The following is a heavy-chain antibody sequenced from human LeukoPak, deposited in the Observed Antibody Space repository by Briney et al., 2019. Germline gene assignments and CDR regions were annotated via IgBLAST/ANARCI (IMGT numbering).Heavy chain of an antibody. D-gene: IGHD6-19*01. J-gene: IGHJ4*02. CDR1: GFTFSSYA. CDR3: AKETVAAPPIDY. Sequence: GGSLRLSCAASGFTFSSYAMSWVRQAPGKGLEWVSAISGSAYSTYYADSVKGRFTISRDNSKNTLYLQMNRLRDEYTAVYYCAKETVAAPPIDYWGQGTLVTVSS. CDR2: ISGSAYST. V-gene: IGHV3-23*01.